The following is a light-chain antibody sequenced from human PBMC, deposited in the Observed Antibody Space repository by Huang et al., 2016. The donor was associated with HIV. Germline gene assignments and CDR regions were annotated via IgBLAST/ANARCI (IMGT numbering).Light chain of an antibody. Sequence: DIQMTQSPSSLSASVGDRVTITCRASQGIGNSLAWYQQKPEKAPRLLLYATSTLESGGPSRFSGSGSGTHYTLTINNLQPEDIASYYCQQYHSLPWTFGQGTKVEIK. CDR3: QQYHSLPWT. CDR2: ATS. CDR1: QGIGNS. V-gene: IGKV1-NL1*01. J-gene: IGKJ1*01.